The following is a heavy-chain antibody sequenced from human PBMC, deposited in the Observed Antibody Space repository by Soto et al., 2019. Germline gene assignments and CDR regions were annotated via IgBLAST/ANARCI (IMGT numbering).Heavy chain of an antibody. CDR2: IYYSGST. D-gene: IGHD2-15*01. V-gene: IGHV4-31*03. Sequence: QVQLQESGPGLVKPSQTLSLTCTVSCGSISSGGYYWSWIRHHLGNGLEWIGYIYYSGSTYYNPSLKSRVTISVDTSKNQFSLKLSSVTDADTAVYYCARVVCLLPDYYYYMDVWGKGTTVTVSS. CDR1: CGSISSGGYY. J-gene: IGHJ6*03. CDR3: ARVVCLLPDYYYYMDV.